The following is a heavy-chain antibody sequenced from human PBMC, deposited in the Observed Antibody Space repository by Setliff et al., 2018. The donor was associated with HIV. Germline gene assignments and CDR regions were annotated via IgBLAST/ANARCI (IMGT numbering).Heavy chain of an antibody. CDR2: MNPNSGNR. J-gene: IGHJ3*02. CDR3: VVPAAVGAPDAFDI. CDR1: GYTFTDYY. D-gene: IGHD2-15*01. Sequence: ASVKVSCKTSGYTFTDYYIHWVRQAPGQGLEWMGWMNPNSGNRGYAQKFQGRVTMTRITSISTAYMELSSLRSEDTAVYYCVVPAAVGAPDAFDIWGQGTKVTVSS. V-gene: IGHV1-8*02.